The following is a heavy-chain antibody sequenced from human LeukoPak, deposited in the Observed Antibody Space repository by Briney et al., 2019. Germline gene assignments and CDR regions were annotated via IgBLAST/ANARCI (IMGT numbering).Heavy chain of an antibody. Sequence: SETLFLTCTVSGGSISSYYWSWIRQPPGKGLEWIGYIYYSGSTNYNPSLKSRVTISVDTSKNQFSLKLSSVTAADTAVYYCARRQGGWSIFDYWGQGTLVTVSS. J-gene: IGHJ4*02. CDR1: GGSISSYY. CDR2: IYYSGST. CDR3: ARRQGGWSIFDY. D-gene: IGHD6-19*01. V-gene: IGHV4-59*01.